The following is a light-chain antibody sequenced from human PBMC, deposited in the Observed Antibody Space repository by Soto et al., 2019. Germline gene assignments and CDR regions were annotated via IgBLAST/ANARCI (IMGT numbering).Light chain of an antibody. J-gene: IGKJ2*01. V-gene: IGKV3-20*01. Sequence: ETVLTQSPGTLSLSPGERATLSCRASQSVSSSYLAWYQQKPGQAPRLLIYGASIRATGIPDRFSGSGSGTDFTLTISRLEPEDFAVYYCQQYCSSLYTFGQGTKLEIK. CDR1: QSVSSSY. CDR3: QQYCSSLYT. CDR2: GAS.